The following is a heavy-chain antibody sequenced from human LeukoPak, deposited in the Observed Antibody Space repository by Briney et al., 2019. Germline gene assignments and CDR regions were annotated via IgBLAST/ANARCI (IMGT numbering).Heavy chain of an antibody. D-gene: IGHD3-10*01. J-gene: IGHJ4*02. CDR3: ASVDYYGSGNYYNDVDY. CDR2: ISSSSNYI. Sequence: GGSLSLSCAASGFTFSSYSMTWVRQAPGKGREWVSSISSSSNYIYYADSVKGRFTISRDNAKNSLYLQMNSLRAEDTALYYCASVDYYGSGNYYNDVDYWGQGTLVTVSS. V-gene: IGHV3-21*01. CDR1: GFTFSSYS.